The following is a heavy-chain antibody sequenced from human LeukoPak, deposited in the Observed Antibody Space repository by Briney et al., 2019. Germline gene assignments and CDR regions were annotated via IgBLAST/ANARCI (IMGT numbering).Heavy chain of an antibody. Sequence: GASVKVSCKASGYTFTSYAMHWVRQAPGQRLEWMGWISAYNGNTNYAQKLQGRVTMTTDTSTSTAYMELRSLRSDDTAVYYCAREAEGYSYGFRVNWFDPWGQGTLVTVSS. D-gene: IGHD5-18*01. CDR3: AREAEGYSYGFRVNWFDP. CDR1: GYTFTSYA. J-gene: IGHJ5*02. V-gene: IGHV1-18*01. CDR2: ISAYNGNT.